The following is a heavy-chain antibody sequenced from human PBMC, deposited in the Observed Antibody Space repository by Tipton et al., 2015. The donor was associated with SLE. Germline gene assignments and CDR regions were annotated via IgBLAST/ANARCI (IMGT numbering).Heavy chain of an antibody. CDR2: IYYSGST. J-gene: IGHJ2*01. D-gene: IGHD6-13*01. CDR3: AIAAAGSFFDL. CDR1: GGSISSYY. Sequence: TLSLTCTVSGGSISSYYWSWIRQPPGKGLEWIGYIYYSGSTNYNPSLKSRVTISVDTSKNQFSLKLSSVTAADTAVYYCAIAAAGSFFDLWGRGPLVTVSS. V-gene: IGHV4-59*08.